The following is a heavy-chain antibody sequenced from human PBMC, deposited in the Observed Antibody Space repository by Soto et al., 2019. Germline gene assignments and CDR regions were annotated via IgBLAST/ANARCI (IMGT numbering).Heavy chain of an antibody. Sequence: QVTLKESGPVLVKPTEPLTLTCTVSGFSLSNARMGVSWIRQPPGKALEWLAHIFANDEKSYSTSLKSRLTISKDTSKSPVVLTLTNMDPVDTATYYCARYSTAGTGNLDYWGQGPLVTVSS. CDR3: ARYSTAGTGNLDY. CDR2: IFANDEK. J-gene: IGHJ4*02. V-gene: IGHV2-26*01. CDR1: GFSLSNARMG. D-gene: IGHD6-19*01.